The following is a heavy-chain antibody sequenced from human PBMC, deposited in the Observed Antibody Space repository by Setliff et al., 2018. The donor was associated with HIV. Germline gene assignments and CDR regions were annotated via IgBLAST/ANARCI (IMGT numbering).Heavy chain of an antibody. CDR1: GGSFSGYY. J-gene: IGHJ4*02. V-gene: IGHV4-34*01. D-gene: IGHD3-16*01. Sequence: SETLSLTCAVYGGSFSGYYWSWIRQPPGKGLEWIGEINHSGTTNYNPSLKSPVAISVDTSKNQFSLRLSSVTAADTAVYYCAREAFGGAPRTPLDSWGREPWSPSPQ. CDR2: INHSGTT. CDR3: AREAFGGAPRTPLDS.